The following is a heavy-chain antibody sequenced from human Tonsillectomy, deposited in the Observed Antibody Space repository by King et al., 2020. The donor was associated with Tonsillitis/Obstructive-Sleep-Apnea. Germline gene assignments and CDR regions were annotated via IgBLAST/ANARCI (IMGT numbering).Heavy chain of an antibody. Sequence: QLVQSGAEVKKPGASVKVSCKASGYTFTSYDINWVRQAPGQGLEWMGWISAYNGNTNYAQKLQGRVTMTTETSTSTAYMELRSLRSDDTAVYYCARNASVVGADYYYGMDVWGQGTTVTVSS. CDR2: ISAYNGNT. J-gene: IGHJ6*02. D-gene: IGHD1-26*01. CDR3: ARNASVVGADYYYGMDV. V-gene: IGHV1-18*01. CDR1: GYTFTSYD.